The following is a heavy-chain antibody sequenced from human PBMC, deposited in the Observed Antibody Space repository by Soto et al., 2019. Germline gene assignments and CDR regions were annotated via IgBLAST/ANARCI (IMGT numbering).Heavy chain of an antibody. Sequence: QVQMVESGGGVVQPGRALRLSCAVSGFPFQNYGMHWVRQAPGKGLEWVALISYDGSNKVYSESVKGRFTISRDNSKNTLYLQMNSLRTEDTALYYCARGSWESIQVWCLDCWGLGTLVTVSS. CDR3: ARGSWESIQVWCLDC. V-gene: IGHV3-30*03. CDR1: GFPFQNYG. D-gene: IGHD5-18*01. CDR2: ISYDGSNK. J-gene: IGHJ4*02.